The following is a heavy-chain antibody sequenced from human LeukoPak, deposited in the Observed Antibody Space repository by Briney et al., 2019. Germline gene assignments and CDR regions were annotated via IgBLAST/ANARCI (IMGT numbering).Heavy chain of an antibody. D-gene: IGHD3-22*01. Sequence: SETLSLTCTVSGDSLSSSSLSTYYWSWIRLSAGKGLEWIGRIYTSGSTYYNPSLQSRVTISVDTSKNQFSLKLSSVTAADTAVFYCATLGNRASGYYLPSDYWGQGTLVTVSS. V-gene: IGHV4-61*02. CDR3: ATLGNRASGYYLPSDY. CDR1: GDSLSSSSLSTYY. CDR2: IYTSGST. J-gene: IGHJ4*02.